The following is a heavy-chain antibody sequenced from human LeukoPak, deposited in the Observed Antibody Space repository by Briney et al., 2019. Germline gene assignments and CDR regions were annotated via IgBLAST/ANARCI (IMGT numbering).Heavy chain of an antibody. V-gene: IGHV3-7*03. CDR2: IKQDGSEK. Sequence: PGGSLRLSCAASGFTFSSYWMSWVRQAPGKGLEWVANIKQDGSEKYYVDSVKGRFTISRDDAKNSLYLQMNSLRAEDTAVYYCARSPQWLLNGMDVWGQGTTVTVSS. CDR3: ARSPQWLLNGMDV. CDR1: GFTFSSYW. D-gene: IGHD3-22*01. J-gene: IGHJ6*02.